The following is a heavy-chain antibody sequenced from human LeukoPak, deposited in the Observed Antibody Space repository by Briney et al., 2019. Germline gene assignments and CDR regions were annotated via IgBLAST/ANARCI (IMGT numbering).Heavy chain of an antibody. V-gene: IGHV3-64*01. CDR2: ISSNGGST. CDR3: ARGDSSGWSPFDY. Sequence: GGSLRLSCAASGFTFSGYAMHWVRQAPGKGLEYVSAISSNGGSTYYANSVKGRFTISRDNSKNTLYLQMGSLRAEDMAVYYCARGDSSGWSPFDYWGQGTLVTVSS. D-gene: IGHD6-19*01. CDR1: GFTFSGYA. J-gene: IGHJ4*02.